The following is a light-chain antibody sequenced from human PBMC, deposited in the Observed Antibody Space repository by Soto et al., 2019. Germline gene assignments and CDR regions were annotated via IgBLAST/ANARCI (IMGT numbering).Light chain of an antibody. J-gene: IGKJ4*01. CDR1: QDIKNY. Sequence: DIQMTQSPSSLSASVGDTVTITCRASQDIKNYLAWFQQKPGKAPKLLIYKASNLQPGVPSRFSGSGSEADYTFTLTIRNLQPEDFATYYCHQASSFPLTFGGGTKVEIK. CDR2: KAS. CDR3: HQASSFPLT. V-gene: IGKV1-12*01.